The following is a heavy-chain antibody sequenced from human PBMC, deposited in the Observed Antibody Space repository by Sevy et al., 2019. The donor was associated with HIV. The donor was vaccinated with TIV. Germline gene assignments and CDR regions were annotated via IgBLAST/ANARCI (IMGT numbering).Heavy chain of an antibody. Sequence: ASVKVSCKVSGYTLTQFSMHWVRQAPGKGLEWMTTFDPEDGDPEDGKTIYAQKFLGRVTMTEDTSTDTAYMELSSLRSDDTAVYYCATTKDYYDSSGYSFDYWGQGTLVTVSS. CDR2: FDPEDGDPEDGKT. J-gene: IGHJ4*02. D-gene: IGHD3-22*01. CDR1: GYTLTQFS. CDR3: ATTKDYYDSSGYSFDY. V-gene: IGHV1-24*01.